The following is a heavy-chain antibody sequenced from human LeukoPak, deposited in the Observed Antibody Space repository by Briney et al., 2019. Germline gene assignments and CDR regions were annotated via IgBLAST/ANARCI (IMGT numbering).Heavy chain of an antibody. CDR2: IKSKSDGGTI. D-gene: IGHD2-15*01. V-gene: IGHV3-15*01. Sequence: GGSLRLSCAASGLTFIDAWMAWVRQAPGKGLEWVGRIKSKSDGGTIDYAAPVKGRFTISRDDSRNTLYLQMNSLKTEDTAVYYCTTRRQDGWWGQGTLVTVS. CDR1: GLTFIDAW. CDR3: TTRRQDGW. J-gene: IGHJ4*02.